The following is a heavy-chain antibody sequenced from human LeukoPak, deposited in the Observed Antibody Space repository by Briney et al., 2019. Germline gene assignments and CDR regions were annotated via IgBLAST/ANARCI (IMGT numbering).Heavy chain of an antibody. CDR3: ARVLTVAGDIFDY. Sequence: SETLSLTCTVSGGSISSYYWSWIRQPPGKGLEWIGHIYYSGSTNYNPSLKSRVTISVDTSKNQFSLKLSSVTAADTAVYYCARVLTVAGDIFDYWGQGTLVTVSS. J-gene: IGHJ4*02. CDR2: IYYSGST. V-gene: IGHV4-59*01. CDR1: GGSISSYY. D-gene: IGHD6-19*01.